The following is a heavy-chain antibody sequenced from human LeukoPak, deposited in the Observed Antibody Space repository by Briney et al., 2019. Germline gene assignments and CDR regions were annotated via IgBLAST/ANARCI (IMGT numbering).Heavy chain of an antibody. D-gene: IGHD6-13*01. Sequence: GGSLRLSCAASGFTFSDYYMSWIRQAPGKGLEWASYISGSGSHTTYADSVRGRFTISRDNAKNPLSLQVNSLRADDTAVYYCARVGSTVAAGTPDYWGQGTLVTVSS. CDR3: ARVGSTVAAGTPDY. CDR1: GFTFSDYY. V-gene: IGHV3-11*06. J-gene: IGHJ4*02. CDR2: ISGSGSHT.